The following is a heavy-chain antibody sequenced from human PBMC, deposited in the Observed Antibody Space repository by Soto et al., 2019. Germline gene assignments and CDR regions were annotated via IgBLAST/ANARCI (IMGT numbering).Heavy chain of an antibody. CDR2: ISYDGSNK. Sequence: QVQLVESGGGVVQPGRSLRLSCEASGFTFSSYAMHWVRQAPGKGLVWVAVISYDGSNKYYADSVKGRFTISRDNSKNPLYLQMNSLRAEDTAVYYCARPKGGPVTGTHYFDYWGQGPLVTVSS. D-gene: IGHD1-20*01. J-gene: IGHJ4*02. CDR1: GFTFSSYA. V-gene: IGHV3-30-3*01. CDR3: ARPKGGPVTGTHYFDY.